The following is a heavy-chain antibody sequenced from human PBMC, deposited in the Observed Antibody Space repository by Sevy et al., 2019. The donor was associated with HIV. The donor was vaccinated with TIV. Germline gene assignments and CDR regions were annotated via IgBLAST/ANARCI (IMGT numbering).Heavy chain of an antibody. CDR3: TARNFDF. CDR1: GLTLSYAW. Sequence: GGSLRLSCAASGLTLSYAWMNRVRQAPGKGLEWVGHIKSESDGGTTDFATPVKGRFIISRDDSKNTLYLQMNSLKTGDTALYYCTARNFDFWGRGTLVTVSS. V-gene: IGHV3-15*07. J-gene: IGHJ4*02. CDR2: IKSESDGGTT.